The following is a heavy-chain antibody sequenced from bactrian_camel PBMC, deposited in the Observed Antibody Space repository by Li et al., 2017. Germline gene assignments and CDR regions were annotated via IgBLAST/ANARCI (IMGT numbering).Heavy chain of an antibody. J-gene: IGHJ4*01. D-gene: IGHD7*01. CDR2: ISSDGST. V-gene: IGHV3S55*01. CDR1: GFTFDDSD. CDR3: AAVVGCSTAPWLRDPGQRQGPIY. Sequence: HVQLVESGGGSVQAGGSLRLTCAASGFTFDDSDMGWYRQAPGNECELVSTISSDGSTYYADSVKGRFTISQDNAKNTWYLQMNILKPEDTAMYYCAAVVGCSTAPWLRDPGQRQGPIYWGQGTQVTVS.